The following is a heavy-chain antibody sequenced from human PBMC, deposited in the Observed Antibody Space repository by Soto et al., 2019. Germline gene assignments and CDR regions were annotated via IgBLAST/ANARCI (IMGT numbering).Heavy chain of an antibody. D-gene: IGHD6-6*01. CDR3: AAVSTAARRADY. CDR2: IVVGSGNT. CDR1: GFTFTSSA. V-gene: IGHV1-58*01. J-gene: IGHJ4*02. Sequence: SVKVSCKASGFTFTSSAVQWVRQSRGQRLEWIGWIVVGSGNTNYAQKFQERVTITRDMSTSTAYMELSSLRSEDTAVYYCAAVSTAARRADYWGQGTLVTVSS.